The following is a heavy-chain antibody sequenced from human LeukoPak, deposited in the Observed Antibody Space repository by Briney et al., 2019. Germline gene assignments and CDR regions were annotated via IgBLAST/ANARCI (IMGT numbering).Heavy chain of an antibody. J-gene: IGHJ4*02. Sequence: RRSGPTLVNPTQTLTLTCTFPGLSLSTSGMRVSWIRQPPGKALEWLARIDWDDDKFYSTSLKTRLTISKDTSKNQVVLTMTNMDPVDTATYYCARTESGSGYDYWGQGTLVTVSS. CDR2: IDWDDDK. CDR3: ARTESGSGYDY. D-gene: IGHD3-10*01. V-gene: IGHV2-70*17. CDR1: GLSLSTSGMR.